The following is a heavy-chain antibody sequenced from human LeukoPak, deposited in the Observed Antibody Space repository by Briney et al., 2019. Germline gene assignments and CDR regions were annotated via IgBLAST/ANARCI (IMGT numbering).Heavy chain of an antibody. D-gene: IGHD3-22*01. CDR3: ARDGTYYYDSRTYFDY. J-gene: IGHJ4*02. CDR1: GGSISSSSYY. CDR2: IYYSGST. Sequence: ASETLSLTCTVSGGSISSSSYYWGWIRQPPGKGLEWIESIYYSGSTYYNPSLKSRVTISVDTSKNQFSLKLSSVTAADTAVYYCARDGTYYYDSRTYFDYWGQGTLVTVSS. V-gene: IGHV4-39*07.